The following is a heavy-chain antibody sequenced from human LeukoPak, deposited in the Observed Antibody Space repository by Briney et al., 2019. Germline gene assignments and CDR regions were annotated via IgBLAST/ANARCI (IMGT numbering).Heavy chain of an antibody. CDR1: GGSISSGSYY. Sequence: SQTLSLTCTVSGGSISSGSYYWSWIRQPAGKGLEWIGRIYTSGSTNYNPSLKSRVTISVDTSKNQFSLKLSSVTAADTAVYYCAREGQVDYGDYAVDYWGQGTLVTVSS. D-gene: IGHD4-17*01. CDR3: AREGQVDYGDYAVDY. J-gene: IGHJ4*02. CDR2: IYTSGST. V-gene: IGHV4-61*02.